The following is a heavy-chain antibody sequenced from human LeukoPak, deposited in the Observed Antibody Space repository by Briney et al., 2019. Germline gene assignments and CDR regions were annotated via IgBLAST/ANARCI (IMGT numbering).Heavy chain of an antibody. Sequence: NPSETLSLTCAVYGGSFSGYYWSWIRQPPGKGLEWIGEINHSGSTNYNPSLKSRVTISVDTSKNQFSLKLSSVTAADTAVYYCARGKPIRNVYSYAPFWGWDYWGQGTLVTVSS. CDR1: GGSFSGYY. CDR2: INHSGST. CDR3: ARGKPIRNVYSYAPFWGWDY. J-gene: IGHJ4*02. V-gene: IGHV4-34*01. D-gene: IGHD5-18*01.